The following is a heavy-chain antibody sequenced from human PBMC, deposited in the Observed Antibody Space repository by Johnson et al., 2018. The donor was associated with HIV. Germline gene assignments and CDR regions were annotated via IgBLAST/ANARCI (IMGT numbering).Heavy chain of an antibody. D-gene: IGHD2-21*01. Sequence: HVQLVESGGGVVQPGRSLRLSCEASGFTFSSYAVHWVRQAPGKGLEWVALISYGGKNKYYADSVKGRFTISRDNSKNTLYLQMNSLRAEDTAVYYCARGYGVVIALLDAFDIWGQGTMVTVSS. V-gene: IGHV3-30*04. CDR1: GFTFSSYA. J-gene: IGHJ3*02. CDR3: ARGYGVVIALLDAFDI. CDR2: ISYGGKNK.